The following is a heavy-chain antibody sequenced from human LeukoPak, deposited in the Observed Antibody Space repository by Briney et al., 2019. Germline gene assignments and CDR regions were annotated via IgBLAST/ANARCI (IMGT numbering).Heavy chain of an antibody. Sequence: SETLSLTCTVSGGSISSSSYYWGWIRQPPGKGLEWLAYVYKSGQIDYNSSLRSRLFVSVDRSKTQFSLRLSSVTAADTAAYYCARRGVATILLDYWGQGTLVTVSS. V-gene: IGHV4-39*01. D-gene: IGHD5-12*01. J-gene: IGHJ4*02. CDR1: GGSISSSSYY. CDR2: VYKSGQI. CDR3: ARRGVATILLDY.